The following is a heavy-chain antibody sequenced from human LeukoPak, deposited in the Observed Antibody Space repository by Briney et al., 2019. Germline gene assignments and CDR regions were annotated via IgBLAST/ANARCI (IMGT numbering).Heavy chain of an antibody. CDR3: ATWRTAKTGFDY. CDR2: VYYSGSP. D-gene: IGHD1-1*01. CDR1: GGSISNNNYY. J-gene: IGHJ4*02. V-gene: IGHV4-39*01. Sequence: SETLSLTCTVSGGSISNNNYYWAWIRQPPGKGLECIGSVYYSGSPYYNPSLKSRVTISVDTSKNQFSLRLSSVTAADTAVYYCATWRTAKTGFDYWGQGTLVTVSS.